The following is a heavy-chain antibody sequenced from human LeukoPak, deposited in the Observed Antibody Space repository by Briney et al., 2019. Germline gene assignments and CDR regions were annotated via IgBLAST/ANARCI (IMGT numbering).Heavy chain of an antibody. Sequence: GGSLRLSCAASGFTFSSYGMHWVRQAPGKGLVWVSRINTDGSSTSYADSVKGRFTISRDNAKNTLYLQMNSLRAEDTAVYYCATLGDCSSTSCQEVYYYYYMDVWGKGTTVTVSS. CDR2: INTDGSST. J-gene: IGHJ6*03. D-gene: IGHD2-2*01. V-gene: IGHV3-74*01. CDR3: ATLGDCSSTSCQEVYYYYYMDV. CDR1: GFTFSSYG.